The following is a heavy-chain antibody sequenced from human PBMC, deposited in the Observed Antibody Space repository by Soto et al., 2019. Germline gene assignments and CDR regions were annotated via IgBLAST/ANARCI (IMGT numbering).Heavy chain of an antibody. Sequence: EVQLLESGGGLVQPGGSLRLSCAASGFTFSTYAMNWVRQAPGKGLEWVSGISGSGDSTYYADSVKGRFTVSRDNYKNTLYLQRNSLRAEDTAVFYCAKERSSGWSLDYWGQGTLVTVSS. CDR1: GFTFSTYA. V-gene: IGHV3-23*01. CDR3: AKERSSGWSLDY. D-gene: IGHD6-19*01. CDR2: ISGSGDST. J-gene: IGHJ4*02.